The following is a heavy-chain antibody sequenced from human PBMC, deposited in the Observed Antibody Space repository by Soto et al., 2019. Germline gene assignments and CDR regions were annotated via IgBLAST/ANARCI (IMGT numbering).Heavy chain of an antibody. D-gene: IGHD1-26*01. V-gene: IGHV3-23*01. J-gene: IGHJ4*02. CDR2: LSVTGGGP. Sequence: EVRLLESGGGLVQPGGSLRLACAAAGVSFSRYDMTWVRQAPGQGLEWVSSLSVTGGGPYYADSVRGRFTMSRDNSKNTLALEMSCLRADDSAVYYCAKGRETTTSATFCFDNWGQGTLVTVSS. CDR3: AKGRETTTSATFCFDN. CDR1: GVSFSRYD.